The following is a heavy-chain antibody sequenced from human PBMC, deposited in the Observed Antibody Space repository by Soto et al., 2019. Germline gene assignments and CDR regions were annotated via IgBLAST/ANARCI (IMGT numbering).Heavy chain of an antibody. Sequence: ASVKVSCKASGGTFSSYAISCVRQAPGQGLEWMGGIIPIFGTANYAQKFQGRVTITADESTSTAYMELSSLRSEDTTVYYCARTYCSSTSCSWWYYGMDVWGQGTTVTVSS. CDR1: GGTFSSYA. CDR3: ARTYCSSTSCSWWYYGMDV. J-gene: IGHJ6*02. V-gene: IGHV1-69*13. CDR2: IIPIFGTA. D-gene: IGHD2-2*01.